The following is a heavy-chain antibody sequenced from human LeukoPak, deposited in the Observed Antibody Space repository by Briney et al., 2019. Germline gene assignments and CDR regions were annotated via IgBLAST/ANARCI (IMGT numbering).Heavy chain of an antibody. Sequence: VASVTVPCKASGYTFTSYYMHWVRQAPGQGLEWMGIINPSGGSTSYAQKFQGRVTMTRDTSTSTVYMELSSLRSEDTAVYYCAREPVLRFLEWTLGMDVWGQGTTVTVSS. J-gene: IGHJ6*02. CDR2: INPSGGST. D-gene: IGHD3-3*01. CDR3: AREPVLRFLEWTLGMDV. CDR1: GYTFTSYY. V-gene: IGHV1-46*01.